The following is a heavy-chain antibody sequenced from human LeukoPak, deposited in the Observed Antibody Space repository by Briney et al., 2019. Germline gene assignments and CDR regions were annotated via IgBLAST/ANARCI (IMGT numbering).Heavy chain of an antibody. CDR3: ARANNYFDY. CDR2: IKQDGSQT. CDR1: GFTFSSYW. V-gene: IGHV3-7*01. J-gene: IGHJ4*02. D-gene: IGHD4/OR15-4a*01. Sequence: GGSLRLSCAASGFTFSSYWMSWVRQAPGKGLEWVASIKQDGSQTLYLDSMKGRLTISRDNAKNSPYLQMNSLRAEDTAVYYCARANNYFDYWGQGTLVTVSS.